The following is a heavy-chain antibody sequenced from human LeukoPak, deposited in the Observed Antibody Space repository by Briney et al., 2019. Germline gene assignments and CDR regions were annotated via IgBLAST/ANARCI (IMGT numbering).Heavy chain of an antibody. CDR1: GFTFSSYG. V-gene: IGHV3-30*02. CDR2: IRYDGSNK. CDR3: AKASPPQYDFWSGYYSGY. J-gene: IGHJ4*02. D-gene: IGHD3-3*01. Sequence: GGSLRLSCAASGFTFSSYGMHWVRQAPGKGLEWVAFIRYDGSNKYYAVSVKGRFTISRDNSKNTLYLQMNSLRAEDTAVYYCAKASPPQYDFWSGYYSGYWGQGTLVTVSS.